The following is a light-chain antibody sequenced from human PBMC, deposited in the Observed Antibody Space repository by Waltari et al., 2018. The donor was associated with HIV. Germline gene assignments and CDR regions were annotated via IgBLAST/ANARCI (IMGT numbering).Light chain of an antibody. CDR1: QTISNW. J-gene: IGKJ1*01. V-gene: IGKV1-5*03. CDR3: QQYRSYSPWT. CDR2: QAS. Sequence: DFQMTQSPSTVSASIGDRVTITCRASQTISNWLAWYQQKPGKAPNLLIYQASNLESGVPSRFRGSGSGTEFTLIIANLQAEDSATYYCQQYRSYSPWTFGQGTKVE.